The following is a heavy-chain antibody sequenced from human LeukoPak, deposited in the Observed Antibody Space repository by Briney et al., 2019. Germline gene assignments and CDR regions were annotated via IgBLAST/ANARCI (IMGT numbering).Heavy chain of an antibody. D-gene: IGHD3-22*01. V-gene: IGHV4-59*06. Sequence: SETLSLTCTVSGGSISSYYWSWIRQPPGKGLEWIGYIYYSGSTYYNPSLKSRVTISVDTSKNQFSLKLSSVTAADTAVYYCALLYYDSSGYSTAYNWFDPWGQGTLVTVSS. CDR2: IYYSGST. CDR1: GGSISSYY. J-gene: IGHJ5*02. CDR3: ALLYYDSSGYSTAYNWFDP.